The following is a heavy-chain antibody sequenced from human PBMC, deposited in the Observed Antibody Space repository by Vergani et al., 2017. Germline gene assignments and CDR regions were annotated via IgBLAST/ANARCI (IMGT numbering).Heavy chain of an antibody. Sequence: QVQLVESGGGVVQPGRSLRLSCAASGFTFSSYGMHWVRQAPGKGLEWVAVIWYDGSNKYYADSVKGRFTISRDNSKNTLYLQMNSLRAEDTAVYYCARDAFTMVRGVTNHYYYGMDVWGQGTTVTVSS. CDR2: IWYDGSNK. J-gene: IGHJ6*02. CDR1: GFTFSSYG. D-gene: IGHD3-10*01. CDR3: ARDAFTMVRGVTNHYYYGMDV. V-gene: IGHV3-33*01.